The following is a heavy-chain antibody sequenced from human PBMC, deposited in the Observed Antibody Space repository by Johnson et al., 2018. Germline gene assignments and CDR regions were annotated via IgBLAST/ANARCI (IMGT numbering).Heavy chain of an antibody. CDR3: ALGAPDAFDI. CDR1: GFTFSSYG. Sequence: QVQLVQSGGGVVQPGRSLRLSCAASGFTFSSYGMHWVRQAPGKGLEWVAVIWYDGSNKYYADSVKGRFTISRDNSKNTLYLQMNSLRAEDTAVYYCALGAPDAFDIWGQGTMVTVSS. D-gene: IGHD1-26*01. CDR2: IWYDGSNK. V-gene: IGHV3-33*01. J-gene: IGHJ3*02.